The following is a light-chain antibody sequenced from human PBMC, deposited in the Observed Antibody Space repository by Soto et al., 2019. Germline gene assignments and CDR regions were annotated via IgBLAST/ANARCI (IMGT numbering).Light chain of an antibody. CDR1: HDIRSD. V-gene: IGKV1-6*01. CDR2: AAS. J-gene: IGKJ1*01. CDR3: LQDYTYPRT. Sequence: ATQMTQSPSSLSASVGDRVTITCRASHDIRSDLAWYQKKSGKAPKLLIYAASSLQSGVPSRFSGSGSGSYFTLTISSLQPEDFSTYYCLQDYTYPRTFGQGTSVDI.